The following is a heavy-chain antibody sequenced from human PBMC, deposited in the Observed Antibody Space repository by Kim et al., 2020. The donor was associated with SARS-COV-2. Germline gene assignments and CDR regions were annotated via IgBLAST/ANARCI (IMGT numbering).Heavy chain of an antibody. J-gene: IGHJ5*01. V-gene: IGHV5-10-1*01. CDR1: GYGFSSYL. CDR2: IDPRDSYT. CDR3: ARHMTTVTTWFDS. D-gene: IGHD4-17*01. Sequence: GESLKISCKASGYGFSSYLISWVRQMPGKGLEWMGRIDPRDSYTSYSRSFQGHVVMSVDKSIGTAYLQWSSLKASDTAMYYCARHMTTVTTWFDSWGQGT.